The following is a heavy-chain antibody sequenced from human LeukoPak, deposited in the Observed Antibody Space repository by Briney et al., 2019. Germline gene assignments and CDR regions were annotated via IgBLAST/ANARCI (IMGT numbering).Heavy chain of an antibody. D-gene: IGHD6-19*01. CDR1: GGSISSGSYY. CDR3: ARVKVAGYSSGGYLGYFDY. Sequence: SQTLSLTCTVSGGSISSGSYYWSWIRQPAGKGLEWLGRIYTSGSTNYNPSLKSRVTISVDTSKNQFSLKLSSVTAADTAVYYCARVKVAGYSSGGYLGYFDYWGQGTLVTVSS. J-gene: IGHJ4*02. V-gene: IGHV4-61*02. CDR2: IYTSGST.